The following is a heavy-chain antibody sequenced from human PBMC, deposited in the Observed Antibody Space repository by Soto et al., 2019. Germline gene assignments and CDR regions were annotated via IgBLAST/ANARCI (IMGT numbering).Heavy chain of an antibody. Sequence: PGGSLRLSCAASGFTFSSYAMHWVRQAPGKGLEWVAVITQDGSEKYYVDSVKGRFTISRDNAKNSLYLQMNSLRAEDTAVYYCARVGDYDFWSGYISYHFDYWGQGTLVTVSS. D-gene: IGHD3-3*01. CDR1: GFTFSSYA. J-gene: IGHJ4*02. CDR2: ITQDGSEK. V-gene: IGHV3-7*01. CDR3: ARVGDYDFWSGYISYHFDY.